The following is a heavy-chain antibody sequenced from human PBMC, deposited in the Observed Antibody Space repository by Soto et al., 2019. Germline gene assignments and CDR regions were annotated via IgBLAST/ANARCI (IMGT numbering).Heavy chain of an antibody. Sequence: QVQLVQSGAEVKKPGASVKVSCKASGYTFTSYGISWVRQAPGQGLEWMGWISAYNGNTNYAQKLQGTVTMTTDTILSMADMGPRCVSSDDSAVYYFAEWTQLLGGDYYYYDTDFCGREPTVTVCS. D-gene: IGHD5-18*01. V-gene: IGHV1-18*01. CDR2: ISAYNGNT. J-gene: IGHJ6*03. CDR1: GYTFTSYG. CDR3: AEWTQLLGGDYYYYDTDF.